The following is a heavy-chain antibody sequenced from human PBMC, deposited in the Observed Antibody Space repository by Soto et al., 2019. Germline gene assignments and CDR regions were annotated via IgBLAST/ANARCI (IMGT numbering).Heavy chain of an antibody. D-gene: IGHD3-10*01. CDR2: IYYSGST. J-gene: IGHJ4*02. CDR1: GGSISSYY. CDR3: ARVVHYYGSGSYYGPYFDY. Sequence: SETLSLTCTVSGGSISSYYWSWIRQPPGKGLEWIGYIYYSGSTNYNPSLKSRVTISVDTSKNQFSLKLSSVTAADTAVYYCARVVHYYGSGSYYGPYFDYWGQGTLVT. V-gene: IGHV4-59*01.